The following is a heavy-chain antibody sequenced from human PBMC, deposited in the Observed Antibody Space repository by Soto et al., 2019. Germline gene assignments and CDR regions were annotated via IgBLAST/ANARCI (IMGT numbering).Heavy chain of an antibody. CDR3: ATTYYYGSGSYRPPGVYYYYYGMDV. CDR1: GFTFSSYA. D-gene: IGHD3-10*01. J-gene: IGHJ6*02. CDR2: ISYDGSNK. V-gene: IGHV3-30-3*01. Sequence: GGSLRLSCAASGFTFSSYAMHWVRQAPGKGLEWVAVISYDGSNKYYADSVKGRFTISRDNSKNTLYLQMNSLRAEDMAVYYCATTYYYGSGSYRPPGVYYYYYGMDVWGQGTTVTVSS.